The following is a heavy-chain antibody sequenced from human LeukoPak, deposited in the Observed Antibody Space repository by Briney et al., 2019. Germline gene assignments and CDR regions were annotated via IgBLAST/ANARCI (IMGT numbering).Heavy chain of an antibody. CDR3: ARVRITMVRGVIIN. Sequence: SQTLSLTCAVSGGSISSGGYSWSWIRQPPGKGLEWIGYIYHSGSTYYNPSLKSRVTISVDRSKNQFSLKLSSVTAAETAVYYCARVRITMVRGVIINWGQGTLVTVSS. D-gene: IGHD3-10*01. V-gene: IGHV4-30-2*01. CDR2: IYHSGST. J-gene: IGHJ4*02. CDR1: GGSISSGGYS.